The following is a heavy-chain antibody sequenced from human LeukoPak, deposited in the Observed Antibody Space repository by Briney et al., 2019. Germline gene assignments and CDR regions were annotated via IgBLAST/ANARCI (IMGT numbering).Heavy chain of an antibody. CDR1: EFTFSSYS. V-gene: IGHV3-21*01. Sequence: GGSLRLSCAASEFTFSSYSMNWVRQAPGKGLEWVSSISSSSSYIYYADSVKGRFTISRDNAKNSLYLQMNSLRAEDTAVYYCATPGGGIAVAGLDYWGQGTLVTVSS. J-gene: IGHJ4*02. CDR2: ISSSSSYI. CDR3: ATPGGGIAVAGLDY. D-gene: IGHD6-19*01.